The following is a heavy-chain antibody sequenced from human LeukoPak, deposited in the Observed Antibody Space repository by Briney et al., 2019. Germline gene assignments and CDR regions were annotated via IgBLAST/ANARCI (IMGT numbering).Heavy chain of an antibody. V-gene: IGHV3-7*03. CDR2: INQDGSEK. J-gene: IGHJ4*02. CDR3: AKGFKIDY. CDR1: GFTFRSYW. Sequence: GGSLRLSCAASGFTFRSYWMSWVRQAPGKGLEWVANINQDGSEKYYVDSVKGRFTISRDNAKNSLYLQMNSLRAEDTAVYYCAKGFKIDYWGQGTLVIVSS.